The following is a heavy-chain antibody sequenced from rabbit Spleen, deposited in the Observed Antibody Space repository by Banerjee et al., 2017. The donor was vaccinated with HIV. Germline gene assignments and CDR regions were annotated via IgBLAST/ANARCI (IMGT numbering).Heavy chain of an antibody. J-gene: IGHJ4*01. V-gene: IGHV1S47*01. CDR1: GFDFSKYG. Sequence: QEQLVESGGGLIQPGGSLKLSCKASGFDFSKYGMSWVCQAPGKGLEWIGYIDLVFGTTYYATWANGRFTISSHNAQNTLYLQLNSLTAADTATYFCVRGASSSGYYSLWGPGTLVTVS. D-gene: IGHD1-1*01. CDR3: VRGASSSGYYSL. CDR2: IDLVFGTT.